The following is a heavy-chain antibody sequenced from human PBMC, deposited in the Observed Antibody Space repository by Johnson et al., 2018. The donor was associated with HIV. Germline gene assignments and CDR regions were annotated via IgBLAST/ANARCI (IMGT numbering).Heavy chain of an antibody. V-gene: IGHV3-7*05. J-gene: IGHJ3*02. CDR3: ARACRDGYTCDAYDI. D-gene: IGHD5-24*01. Sequence: VQLVESGGGVVRPGGSLRLSCAASGFRFGSYWMAWVRQAPEKGLEWVANIKYDKSEKYYVDSVRGRLTISRDNAKNSLYLEMNSLRDEDTAVYFCARACRDGYTCDAYDIWGQGTMVTVSS. CDR2: IKYDKSEK. CDR1: GFRFGSYW.